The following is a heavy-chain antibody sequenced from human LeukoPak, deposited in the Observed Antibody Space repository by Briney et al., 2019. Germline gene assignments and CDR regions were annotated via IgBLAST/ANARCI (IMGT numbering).Heavy chain of an antibody. CDR3: ARDAIGYCGSTSCYGDY. Sequence: GSLKVSCKASGYTFTSYGISWVRQAPGQGLEWMGWISAYNGNTNYAQKLQGRVTMTTDTSTSTAYMELRSLRSDDTAVYYCARDAIGYCGSTSCYGDYWGQGTLVTVSS. CDR2: ISAYNGNT. J-gene: IGHJ4*02. CDR1: GYTFTSYG. V-gene: IGHV1-18*01. D-gene: IGHD2-2*01.